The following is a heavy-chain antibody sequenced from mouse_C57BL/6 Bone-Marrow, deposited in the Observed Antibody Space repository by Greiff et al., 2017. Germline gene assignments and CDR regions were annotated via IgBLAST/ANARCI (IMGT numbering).Heavy chain of an antibody. CDR2: IHPHSGST. Sequence: QVQLQQPGAELVKPGASVKLSCKASGYTFTSYWMHWVKQRPGQGLEWIGMIHPHSGSTNYNEKFKSKATLTVDKSSSTAYMQLSSLTSDDSAVYYCSGGYPWYFDVWGTGTTVTVSS. D-gene: IGHD2-2*01. J-gene: IGHJ1*03. CDR3: SGGYPWYFDV. CDR1: GYTFTSYW. V-gene: IGHV1-64*01.